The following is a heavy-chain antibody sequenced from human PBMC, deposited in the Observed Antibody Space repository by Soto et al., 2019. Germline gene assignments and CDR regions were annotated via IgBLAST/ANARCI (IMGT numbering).Heavy chain of an antibody. CDR2: ISSNGGTT. V-gene: IGHV3-64*01. CDR1: GFTFSSYD. CDR3: XXXXSGNYDY. Sequence: EVQLAESGGGMVQPGGSLRLSCVASGFTFSSYDMHWVRQAPGKGLEYVSSISSNGGTTYYGNSVKGRFTISRDNSKXXXXXXXXXXXXXXXXXXXXXXXXSGNYDYWGQGTLVTVSS. J-gene: IGHJ4*02. D-gene: IGHD1-7*01.